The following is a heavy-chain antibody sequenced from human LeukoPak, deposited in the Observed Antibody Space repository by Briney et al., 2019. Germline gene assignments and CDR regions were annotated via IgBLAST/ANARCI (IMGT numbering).Heavy chain of an antibody. J-gene: IGHJ4*02. D-gene: IGHD6-19*01. CDR2: LNLEHSTY. CDR1: GYSLMELS. Sequence: ASVKVSCKVSGYSLMELSTHWVRQAPGKGLAWMGGLNLEHSTYVYAQRFQGRVTMTEDTTTDTAYMELTSLSSEDTAVYYCTKRVAVAGTPPGGDYWGQGTLLTVSS. CDR3: TKRVAVAGTPPGGDY. V-gene: IGHV1-24*01.